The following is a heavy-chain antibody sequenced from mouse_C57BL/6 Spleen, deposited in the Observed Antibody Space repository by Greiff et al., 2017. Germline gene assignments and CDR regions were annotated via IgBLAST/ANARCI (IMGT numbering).Heavy chain of an antibody. CDR1: GYTFTSYW. Sequence: QVQLQQPGAELVKPGASVKMSCKASGYTFTSYWMHWVKQRPGQGLEWIGEIDPSDSYTNYNQKFKGKSTLTVDKSSSTAYMQLSSLTSEDSAVYYGATPYDYDGAFAYWGQGTLVTVSA. D-gene: IGHD2-4*01. V-gene: IGHV1-69*01. CDR2: IDPSDSYT. CDR3: ATPYDYDGAFAY. J-gene: IGHJ3*01.